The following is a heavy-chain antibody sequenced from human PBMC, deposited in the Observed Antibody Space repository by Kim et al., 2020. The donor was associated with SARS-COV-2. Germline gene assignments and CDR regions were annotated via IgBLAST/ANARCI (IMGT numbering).Heavy chain of an antibody. CDR2: IIPIFGTA. J-gene: IGHJ6*02. Sequence: SVKVSCKASGGTFSSYAISWVRQAPGQGLEWMGGIIPIFGTANYAQKFQGRVTITADESTSTAYMELSSLRSEDTAVYYCARFLIAILQKTPHQTPDGYGMDVWGQGTTVTVSS. D-gene: IGHD2-21*01. CDR3: ARFLIAILQKTPHQTPDGYGMDV. V-gene: IGHV1-69*13. CDR1: GGTFSSYA.